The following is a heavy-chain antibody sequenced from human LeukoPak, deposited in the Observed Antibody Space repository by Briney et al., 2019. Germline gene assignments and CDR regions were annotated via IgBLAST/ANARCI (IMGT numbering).Heavy chain of an antibody. V-gene: IGHV3-21*01. D-gene: IGHD4-11*01. CDR3: ARGGPHDYSDYCFDY. CDR2: ISMSSSYI. J-gene: IGHJ4*02. CDR1: GFTFSSYT. Sequence: GGSLRLSCAASGFTFSSYTMNWVRQAPGKGLEWVSSISMSSSYIYYAESVKGRFTISRDNAKNSLYLQMNSLRAEDMAVYYCARGGPHDYSDYCFDYWGQGTLVTVSS.